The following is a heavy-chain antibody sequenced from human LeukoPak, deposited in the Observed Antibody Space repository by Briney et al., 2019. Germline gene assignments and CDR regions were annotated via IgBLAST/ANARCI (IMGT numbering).Heavy chain of an antibody. CDR2: VSADNSNT. CDR1: GYTFTNYD. V-gene: IGHV1-18*01. Sequence: ASVKVSCKASGYTFTNYDVTWVRQAPGQGLEWMGWVSADNSNTNYVKKFQGRVTMTTDTSTSTAYMELRSLRFDDTAVYYCARGYSSGWYPFDYWGQGTLVTVSS. CDR3: ARGYSSGWYPFDY. J-gene: IGHJ4*02. D-gene: IGHD6-19*01.